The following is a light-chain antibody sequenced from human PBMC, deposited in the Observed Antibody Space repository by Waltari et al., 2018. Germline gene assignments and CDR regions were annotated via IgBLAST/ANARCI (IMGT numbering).Light chain of an antibody. CDR2: ATS. J-gene: IGKJ4*01. CDR3: QQNGTLPAT. Sequence: VLTQSPDTLSLSPGERATLSCRASQSVSTPFFLWYQQNPGQAPSLLIFATSSRATDSPDSSSGSGSGTDFTLTISRREPEVFAFYYFQQNGTLPATFGGGTKVEIK. V-gene: IGKV3-20*01. CDR1: QSVSTPF.